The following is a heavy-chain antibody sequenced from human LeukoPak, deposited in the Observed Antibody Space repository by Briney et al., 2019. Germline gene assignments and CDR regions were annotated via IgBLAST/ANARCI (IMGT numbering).Heavy chain of an antibody. J-gene: IGHJ5*02. CDR1: GYTFTGYY. CDR3: ARGARITMVRGARGNWFDP. CDR2: INPNCGGT. D-gene: IGHD3-10*01. Sequence: ASVKVSCKASGYTFTGYYMHWVRPAPGQGLEWMGWINPNCGGTNYAQKFQGRVTMTRDTSISTAYMELSRLRSDDTAVYYCARGARITMVRGARGNWFDPWGQGTLVTVSS. V-gene: IGHV1-2*02.